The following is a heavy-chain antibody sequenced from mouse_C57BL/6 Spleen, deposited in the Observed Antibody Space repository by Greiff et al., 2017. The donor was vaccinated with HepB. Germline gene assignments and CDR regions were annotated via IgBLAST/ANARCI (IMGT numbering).Heavy chain of an antibody. CDR2: ISSGGSYT. V-gene: IGHV5-6*02. Sequence: EVMLVESGGDLVKPGGSLKLSCAASGFTFSSYGMSWVRQTPDKRLEWVATISSGGSYTYYPDSVKGRFTISRDNAKNTLYLQMSSLKSEDTAMYYCARLLRYHFDYWGQGTTLTVSS. D-gene: IGHD1-1*01. CDR3: ARLLRYHFDY. CDR1: GFTFSSYG. J-gene: IGHJ2*01.